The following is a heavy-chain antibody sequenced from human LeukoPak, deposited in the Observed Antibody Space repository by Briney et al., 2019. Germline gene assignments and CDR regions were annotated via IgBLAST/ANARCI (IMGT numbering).Heavy chain of an antibody. D-gene: IGHD6-19*01. J-gene: IGHJ5*02. Sequence: GGSLRLSCAASGFTFSDYYMSWIRQAPGKGLEWVSYISSSGSTIYYADSVKGRFTISRDNAKNSLYLQMNSLRAEGTAVYYCARDGAAVAYNWFDPWGQGTLVTVSS. CDR2: ISSSGSTI. V-gene: IGHV3-11*01. CDR1: GFTFSDYY. CDR3: ARDGAAVAYNWFDP.